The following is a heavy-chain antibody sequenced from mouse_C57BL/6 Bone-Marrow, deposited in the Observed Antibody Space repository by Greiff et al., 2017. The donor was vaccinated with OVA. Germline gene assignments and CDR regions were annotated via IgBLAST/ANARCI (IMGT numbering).Heavy chain of an antibody. J-gene: IGHJ2*01. V-gene: IGHV1-63*01. CDR2: IYPGGGYT. CDR3: ARSAYSNYGYFDY. CDR1: GYTFTNYW. D-gene: IGHD2-5*01. Sequence: VKLQESGAELVRPGTSVKMSCKASGYTFTNYWIGWAKQRPGHGLEWIGDIYPGGGYTNYNEKFKGKATLTADKSSSTAYMQFSSLTSEDSAIYYCARSAYSNYGYFDYWGQGTTLTVSS.